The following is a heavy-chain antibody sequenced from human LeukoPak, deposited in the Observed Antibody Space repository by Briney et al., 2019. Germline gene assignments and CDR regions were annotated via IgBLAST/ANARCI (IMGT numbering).Heavy chain of an antibody. V-gene: IGHV3-30*04. D-gene: IGHD3-22*01. Sequence: GGSLRLSCATSGFPFVAYALHWVRQAPGKGLEWVAVISYDGSNKYYADSVKGRFTISRDNSKNTLYLQMNSLRAEDTAVYYCARDLVYDSSGNHYGMDVWGQGTTVTVSS. CDR2: ISYDGSNK. CDR1: GFPFVAYA. J-gene: IGHJ6*02. CDR3: ARDLVYDSSGNHYGMDV.